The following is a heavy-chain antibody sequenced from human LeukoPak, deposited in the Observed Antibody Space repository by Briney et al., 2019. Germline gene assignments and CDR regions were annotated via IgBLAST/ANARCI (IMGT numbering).Heavy chain of an antibody. D-gene: IGHD3-10*01. J-gene: IGHJ4*02. CDR3: YGSEPERLYYFDY. CDR1: GFTFSDYA. Sequence: GRSLRLSCAASGFTFSDYAMHWVRQAPGKGLEWVAVLSYDGSNEYYADSVKGRFTISRDNSKNTLYLQMNSLRAEDTAVYYCYGSEPERLYYFDYWGQGTLVTVSS. CDR2: LSYDGSNE. V-gene: IGHV3-30-3*01.